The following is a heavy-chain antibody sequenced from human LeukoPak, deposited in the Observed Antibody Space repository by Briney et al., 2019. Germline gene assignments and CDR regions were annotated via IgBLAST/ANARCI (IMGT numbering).Heavy chain of an antibody. Sequence: SETLSLTCAVYGGSFSGYYWSWIRQPPGKGLEWIGEINHSGSTNYNPSLKSRVTISVGTSKNQFSLKLSSVTAADTAVYYCARETYFRYGMDVWGQGTTVTVSS. CDR3: ARETYFRYGMDV. CDR1: GGSFSGYY. V-gene: IGHV4-34*01. J-gene: IGHJ6*02. CDR2: INHSGST. D-gene: IGHD3-9*01.